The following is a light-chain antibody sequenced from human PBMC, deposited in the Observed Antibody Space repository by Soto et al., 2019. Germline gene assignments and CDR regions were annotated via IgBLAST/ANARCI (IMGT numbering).Light chain of an antibody. V-gene: IGLV3-1*01. CDR1: KLGDKY. CDR3: QAWDSSTGVV. Sequence: SSELTQPPSVSVSPGQTASITCSGDKLGDKYACWYQQKPAQSPVLVIYQDSKRPSGIPERFSGSNSGNTATLTISGTQAMDEADYYCQAWDSSTGVVFGGGTKLTVL. CDR2: QDS. J-gene: IGLJ2*01.